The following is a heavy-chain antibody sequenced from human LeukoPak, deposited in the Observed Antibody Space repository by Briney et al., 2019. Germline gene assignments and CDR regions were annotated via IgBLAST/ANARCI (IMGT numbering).Heavy chain of an antibody. Sequence: ASVNVSCKASGYAFSSYGFTWVRQAPGQGLEWMGWINTYNGNTQYAPKLKGRVTTTTDTSTSTAYMELRSLTSDDTVVYYCARGGNWNDFDYWGQGTLVTVSS. V-gene: IGHV1-18*01. CDR3: ARGGNWNDFDY. CDR2: INTYNGNT. J-gene: IGHJ4*02. CDR1: GYAFSSYG. D-gene: IGHD1-20*01.